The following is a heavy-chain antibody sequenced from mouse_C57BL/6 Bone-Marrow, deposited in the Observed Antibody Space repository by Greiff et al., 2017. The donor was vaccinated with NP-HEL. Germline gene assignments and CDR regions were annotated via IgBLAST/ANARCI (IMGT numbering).Heavy chain of an antibody. Sequence: EVMLVESGGGLVQPKGSLKLSCAASGFSFNTYAMNWVRQAPGKGLEWVARIRSKSNNYATYYADSVKDRFTISRDDSESMLYLQMNNLKTEDTAMDYCVGVGLLGFAYWGQGTLVTVSA. CDR1: GFSFNTYA. D-gene: IGHD2-10*01. V-gene: IGHV10-1*01. CDR2: IRSKSNNYAT. J-gene: IGHJ3*01. CDR3: VGVGLLGFAY.